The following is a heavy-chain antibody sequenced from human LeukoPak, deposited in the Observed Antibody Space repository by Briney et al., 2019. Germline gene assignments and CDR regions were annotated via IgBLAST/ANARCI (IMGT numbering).Heavy chain of an antibody. V-gene: IGHV1-18*01. CDR1: GYTFTTYG. J-gene: IGHJ3*02. CDR3: ARSLTIREGDAFDI. Sequence: ASVKVSCKTSGYTFTTYGILWVRQAPGQGLEWMGWISSYNGNTNFARKPQGRVTMTTDTSTSTAYMELRSLRSDDTAVYYCARSLTIREGDAFDIWGQGTMVTVSS. CDR2: ISSYNGNT. D-gene: IGHD3-10*01.